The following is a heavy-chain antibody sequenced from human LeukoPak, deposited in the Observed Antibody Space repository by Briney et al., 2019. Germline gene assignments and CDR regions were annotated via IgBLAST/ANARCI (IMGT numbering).Heavy chain of an antibody. CDR1: GGSISSSNW. J-gene: IGHJ4*02. V-gene: IGHV4-4*02. Sequence: SGTLSLTCAVSGGSISSSNWWSWVSQPPGKGLEWIGEINHSGSTNYNPSLKSRVTISVDKSKNQFSLKLTSVTAADTAAYYCARQGDSGWYYFDYWGQGTLVTVSS. D-gene: IGHD6-19*01. CDR2: INHSGST. CDR3: ARQGDSGWYYFDY.